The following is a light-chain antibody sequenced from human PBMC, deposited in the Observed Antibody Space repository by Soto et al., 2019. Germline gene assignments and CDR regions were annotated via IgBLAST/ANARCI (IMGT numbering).Light chain of an antibody. CDR2: GAS. J-gene: IGKJ3*01. Sequence: EIVLTQSPGTLSLSPGERATLSCRASQSVSSSYLAWYQQKPGQAPRLLIYGASIRATGIPDRFSGSGSGTDFPLTISSLEPEDFAVYYCQQYGSSPLFTFGPGTKVDIK. CDR1: QSVSSSY. V-gene: IGKV3-20*01. CDR3: QQYGSSPLFT.